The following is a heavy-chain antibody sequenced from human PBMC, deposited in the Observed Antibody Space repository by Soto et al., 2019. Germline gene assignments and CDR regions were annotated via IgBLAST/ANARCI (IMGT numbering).Heavy chain of an antibody. CDR3: ARSTPGNPFDI. D-gene: IGHD3-10*01. CDR1: GFSFTSYT. V-gene: IGHV3-21*01. CDR2: ISAGGRSI. J-gene: IGHJ3*02. Sequence: EVQLVESGGGLVKPGGSLRVSCAASGFSFTSYTMNWVRQAPGKGLEWGASISAGGRSIYYADSLKGRSTVSRDNAKSSLYLQMNSLRAEYTAVYYCARSTPGNPFDIWGQGTMVTVSS.